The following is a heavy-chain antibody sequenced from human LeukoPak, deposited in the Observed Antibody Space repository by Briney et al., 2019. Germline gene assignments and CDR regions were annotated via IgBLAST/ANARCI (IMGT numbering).Heavy chain of an antibody. CDR1: GGTFSSYA. V-gene: IGHV1-69*13. D-gene: IGHD3-10*01. Sequence: SVKVSCKASGGTFSSYAISWVRQAPGQGLEWMGGIIPIFGTANYAQKFQGRVTITADESTSTAYMELSSLRSEDTAVYYCARGLTYYYGSGENWGQGTLVTVSS. J-gene: IGHJ4*02. CDR2: IIPIFGTA. CDR3: ARGLTYYYGSGEN.